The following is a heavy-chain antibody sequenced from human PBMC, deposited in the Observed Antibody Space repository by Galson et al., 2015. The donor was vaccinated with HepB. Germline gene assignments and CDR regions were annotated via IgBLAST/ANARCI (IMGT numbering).Heavy chain of an antibody. V-gene: IGHV3-21*01. J-gene: IGHJ4*02. CDR1: GVTFSSYS. CDR2: ISSSSSYI. Sequence: SLRLSCAASGVTFSSYSMNWLRQAPGKGLEWVSSISSSSSYIYYADSVKGRFTISRDNAKNSLYLQMNSLRAEDTAVYYCARDLFSGIAAAGTGNWGQGTLVTVSS. D-gene: IGHD6-13*01. CDR3: ARDLFSGIAAAGTGN.